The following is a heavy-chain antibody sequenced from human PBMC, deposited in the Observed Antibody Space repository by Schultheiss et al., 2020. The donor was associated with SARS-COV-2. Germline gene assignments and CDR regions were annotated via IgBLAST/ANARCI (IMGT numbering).Heavy chain of an antibody. Sequence: GGSLRLSCAASGFTFSSYGMHWVRQAPGKGLEWVAVISYDGSNKYYADSVKGRFTISRDNSKNTLYLQMNSLSAEDTALYYCARSGMGYCDGDCRGFDYWGQGTLVTVSS. J-gene: IGHJ4*02. CDR3: ARSGMGYCDGDCRGFDY. D-gene: IGHD2-21*02. CDR2: ISYDGSNK. V-gene: IGHV3-30*19. CDR1: GFTFSSYG.